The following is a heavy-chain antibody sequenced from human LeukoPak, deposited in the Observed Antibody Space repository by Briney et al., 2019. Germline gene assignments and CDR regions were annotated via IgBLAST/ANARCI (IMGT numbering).Heavy chain of an antibody. J-gene: IGHJ4*02. V-gene: IGHV4-4*07. Sequence: SETLSLTCTVSGGSISSYYWSWIRQPAGKGLEWTGRIYTSGSTNYNPSLKSRVTMSVDTSKNQFSLKLSSVTAADTAVYYCARDSPLTGDHDYWGQGTLVTVSS. CDR3: ARDSPLTGDHDY. CDR2: IYTSGST. D-gene: IGHD7-27*01. CDR1: GGSISSYY.